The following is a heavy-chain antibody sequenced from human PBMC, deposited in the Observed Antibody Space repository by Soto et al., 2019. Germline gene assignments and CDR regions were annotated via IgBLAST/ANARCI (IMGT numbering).Heavy chain of an antibody. CDR1: GGSISSYY. CDR2: IYYSGST. D-gene: IGHD2-15*01. Sequence: PSETLSLTCTVSGGSISSYYWSWIRQPPEKGLEWIRYIYYSGSTNYNPSLKSRVTISVDTSKNQFSLKLSSVTAADTAVYYCARLYCSGGSCYKARWFDPWGQGTLVTVSS. CDR3: ARLYCSGGSCYKARWFDP. V-gene: IGHV4-59*08. J-gene: IGHJ5*02.